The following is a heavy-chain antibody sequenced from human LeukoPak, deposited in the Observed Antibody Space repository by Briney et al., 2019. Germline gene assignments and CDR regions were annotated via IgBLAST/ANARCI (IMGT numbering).Heavy chain of an antibody. CDR1: GFTFSSYG. D-gene: IGHD1-7*01. CDR2: ISYDGSNK. V-gene: IGHV3-30*03. Sequence: GGSLRLSCAASGFTFSSYGMHWVRQAPGKGLEWVAVISYDGSNKYYADSVKGRFTISRDNSKNTLYLQMNSLRAEDTAVYYCVRNFQGMDVWGQGTTVTVSS. CDR3: VRNFQGMDV. J-gene: IGHJ6*02.